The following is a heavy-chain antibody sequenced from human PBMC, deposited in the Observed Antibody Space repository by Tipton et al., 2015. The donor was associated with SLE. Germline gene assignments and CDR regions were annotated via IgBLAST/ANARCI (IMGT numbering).Heavy chain of an antibody. CDR1: GGSFSTYY. D-gene: IGHD3-3*02. J-gene: IGHJ5*02. V-gene: IGHV4-59*01. CDR3: ARGPPFMEWERNWFDP. Sequence: TLSLTCTVSGGSFSTYYWSWVRQPPGQGLEWIGYVYYTGNTNYNPSLESRVTMSVDRSKNQFSLKLTSVTAADTAVYYCARGPPFMEWERNWFDPWGQGTQVTVSS. CDR2: VYYTGNT.